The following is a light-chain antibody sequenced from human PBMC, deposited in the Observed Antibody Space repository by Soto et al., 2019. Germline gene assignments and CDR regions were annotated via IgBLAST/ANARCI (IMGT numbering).Light chain of an antibody. J-gene: IGKJ4*01. V-gene: IGKV3D-15*01. CDR3: QQYNNWPPLT. CDR2: AAS. CDR1: QRISSN. Sequence: EIVMTQSPATLSVSPGERATLSCRASQRISSNLAWYQQKPGQAPRLLIYAASIRATGIPARFSGSGSGTEFTLTINSLQSEDFAVYYCQQYNNWPPLTFGGGTKVEIK.